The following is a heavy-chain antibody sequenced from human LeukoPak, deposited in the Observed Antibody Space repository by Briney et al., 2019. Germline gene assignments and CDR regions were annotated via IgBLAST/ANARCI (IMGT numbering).Heavy chain of an antibody. Sequence: PSETLSLTCTVSGGSISSYYWSWIRQPPGKGLEWIGYIYYSGSTNYNPSLKSRVTISVDTSKNQFSLKLSSVTAADTAVYYCARGLRYYDSSGYYYVAFDIWGQGTMVTVSS. D-gene: IGHD3-22*01. CDR2: IYYSGST. CDR3: ARGLRYYDSSGYYYVAFDI. J-gene: IGHJ3*02. V-gene: IGHV4-59*12. CDR1: GGSISSYY.